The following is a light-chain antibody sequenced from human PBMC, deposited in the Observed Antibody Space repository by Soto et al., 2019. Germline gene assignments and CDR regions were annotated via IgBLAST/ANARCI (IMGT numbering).Light chain of an antibody. CDR1: SSDVGYYNY. CDR3: SSQGNSSTLV. CDR2: DVS. J-gene: IGLJ2*01. V-gene: IGLV2-14*01. Sequence: QSALTQPASVSVSPGQSITLSCTGTSSDVGYYNYVSWYQQHPGKAPNLMIYDVSNRPSGVSNRFSVSNSGNTASLTISGLQAEEEAADYCSSQGNSSTLVFGGGTKLTVL.